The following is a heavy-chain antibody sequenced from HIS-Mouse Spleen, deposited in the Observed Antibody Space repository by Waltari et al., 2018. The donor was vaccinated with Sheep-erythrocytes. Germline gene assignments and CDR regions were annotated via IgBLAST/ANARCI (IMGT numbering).Heavy chain of an antibody. V-gene: IGHV4-31*03. D-gene: IGHD7-27*01. J-gene: IGHJ4*02. Sequence: QVQLQESGPGLVKPSQTLSLTCTVSGGSIGSGCYHWSWLRQPPGKGLEWIGYIDYCGSTYYNPSLRSRVTISVDRSRNQFSLKLSSGTGADTAVYYCAGDRLGIFGYWGQGTLVTVSS. CDR3: AGDRLGIFGY. CDR1: GGSIGSGCYH. CDR2: IDYCGST.